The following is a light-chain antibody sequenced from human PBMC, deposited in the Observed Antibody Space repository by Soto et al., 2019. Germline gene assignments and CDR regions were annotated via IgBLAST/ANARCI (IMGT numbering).Light chain of an antibody. V-gene: IGKV1-39*01. J-gene: IGKJ5*01. CDR3: QQSYSNIN. Sequence: DIQMTQSPSSLSASAGDRVTITCRASQRINIYLNWYQQKPGKAPKLLIYAASNLQRGVPSRFSGIGSGTDFTLTISSLQPDDGAAYYCQQSYSNINFGQGTRLEIK. CDR2: AAS. CDR1: QRINIY.